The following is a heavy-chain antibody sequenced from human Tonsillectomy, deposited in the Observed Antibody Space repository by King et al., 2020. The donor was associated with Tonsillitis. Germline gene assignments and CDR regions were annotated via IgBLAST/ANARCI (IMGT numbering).Heavy chain of an antibody. V-gene: IGHV3-23*01. D-gene: IGHD4-23*01. J-gene: IGHJ4*02. CDR1: GFTFSSSA. CDR2: ISSRCDYI. Sequence: VQSGGSLRLSCAASGFTFSSSAVSWVRQAPGMGLEGVSTISSRCDYIYYADSVKGRFTISRDNSKNTVYVQMNSLRADDTAVYYCAIGGNSDFDYWGQGTLVTVSS. CDR3: AIGGNSDFDY.